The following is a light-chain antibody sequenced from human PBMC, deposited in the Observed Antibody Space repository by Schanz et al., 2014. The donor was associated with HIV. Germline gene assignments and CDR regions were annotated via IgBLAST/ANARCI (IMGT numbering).Light chain of an antibody. Sequence: DIQMTQSPSSLSASVGARVTITCRARQSIRSSLNWYQQKPGKAPRLLIYATSSLQSGVPPRFSGSGSGTEFTLVISSLQPEDFATYYCQQYNDRSYTFGQGTKLEIK. J-gene: IGKJ2*01. CDR2: ATS. V-gene: IGKV1-39*01. CDR1: QSIRSS. CDR3: QQYNDRSYT.